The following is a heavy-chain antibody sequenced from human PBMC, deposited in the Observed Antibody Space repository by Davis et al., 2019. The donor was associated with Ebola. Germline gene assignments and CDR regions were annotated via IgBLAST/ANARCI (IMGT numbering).Heavy chain of an antibody. CDR3: ARATFGYNSGWYADY. CDR1: GHTFTNYG. D-gene: IGHD6-19*01. CDR2: VHGGNGNT. Sequence: AASVKVSCKASGHTFTNYGITWVRQAPGQGLEWMGWVHGGNGNTKYSQRFQGRVTITTDTSASTAYLDLSSLRSDDTAVFYCARATFGYNSGWYADYWGQGTLVTVSS. J-gene: IGHJ4*02. V-gene: IGHV1-3*01.